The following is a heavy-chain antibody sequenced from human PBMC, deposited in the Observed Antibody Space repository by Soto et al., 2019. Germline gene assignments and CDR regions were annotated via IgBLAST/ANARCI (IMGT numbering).Heavy chain of an antibody. V-gene: IGHV3-30*04. CDR2: ISYDGRNK. D-gene: IGHD3-3*01. Sequence: QVQLVESGGGVVQPGRSLRLSCAASGFTFSSYAMHWVRQAPGKGLEWVAVISYDGRNKYYADSVKGRFTISRDNSKNTLYLQMNSLRAEDTALYYCAREIERLLGYWGQGTLVTVSS. J-gene: IGHJ4*02. CDR3: AREIERLLGY. CDR1: GFTFSSYA.